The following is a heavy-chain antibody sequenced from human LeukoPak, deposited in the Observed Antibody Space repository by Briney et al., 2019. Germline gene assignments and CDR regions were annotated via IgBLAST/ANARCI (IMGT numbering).Heavy chain of an antibody. CDR3: AKDPRNSGWYSFYFDY. Sequence: QSGGTLRLSCAASGFTFSSYGMSWVRQAPGKGLEWVSAISGSGGSTYYADSVKGRFTISRDNSKNTLYLQMNSLRVEDTAVYYCAKDPRNSGWYSFYFDYWGQGTLVTVSS. D-gene: IGHD6-19*01. CDR1: GFTFSSYG. J-gene: IGHJ4*02. V-gene: IGHV3-23*01. CDR2: ISGSGGST.